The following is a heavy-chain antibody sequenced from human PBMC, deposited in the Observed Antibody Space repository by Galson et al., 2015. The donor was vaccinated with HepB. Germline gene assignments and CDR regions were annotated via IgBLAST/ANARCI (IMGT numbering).Heavy chain of an antibody. CDR3: ARDLGFGLDY. J-gene: IGHJ4*02. CDR2: IWYDGSTE. CDR1: GFTFSSYG. V-gene: IGHV3-33*01. D-gene: IGHD3-16*01. Sequence: SLRLSCAASGFTFSSYGMYWVRQAPGKGLEWVAVIWYDGSTEYYRDSVRGRFTVSRDNSRNTLYLQMSSLRAEDTAVYYCARDLGFGLDYWGQGTLVAVSS.